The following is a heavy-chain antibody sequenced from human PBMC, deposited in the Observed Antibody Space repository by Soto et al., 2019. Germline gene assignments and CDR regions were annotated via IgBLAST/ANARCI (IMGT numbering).Heavy chain of an antibody. Sequence: GVKFRGHSVSRISQDKGKGLEWVSSISSSSSYIYYADSVQGRFTISRDNAKNSLYLQMNSLRAEDTAVYYCARGFGTEQGSYYYYGMGVWGQGTTGTGSS. V-gene: IGHV3-21*01. CDR2: ISSSSSYI. CDR3: ARGFGTEQGSYYYYGMGV. D-gene: IGHD3-10*01. CDR1: GVKFRGHS. J-gene: IGHJ6*02.